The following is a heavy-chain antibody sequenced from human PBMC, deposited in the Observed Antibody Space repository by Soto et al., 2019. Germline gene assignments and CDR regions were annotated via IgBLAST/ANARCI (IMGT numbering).Heavy chain of an antibody. V-gene: IGHV4-34*01. CDR2: INDRGST. Sequence: SETLSLTCAVFGGSLSGYYWGWVRQPPGKGLECFGEINDRGSTKYNPSLKSRLTISVDTPKHQFSLTLSSVTAADTAVYYCARVHQSYPYYFDYWGQGTLVTVSS. CDR3: ARVHQSYPYYFDY. J-gene: IGHJ4*02. CDR1: GGSLSGYY.